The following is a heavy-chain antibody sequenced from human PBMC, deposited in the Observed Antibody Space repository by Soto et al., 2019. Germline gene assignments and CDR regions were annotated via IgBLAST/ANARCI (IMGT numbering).Heavy chain of an antibody. CDR3: ANADDYTTSRPKTS. CDR1: GYSFTGYY. CDR2: VNTNSGDT. D-gene: IGHD4-4*01. V-gene: IGHV1-2*02. J-gene: IGHJ5*01. Sequence: QVQLVQSGAEVRKPGASVKVSCRASGYSFTGYYMHWVRQAPGQGLEWMGWVNTNSGDTTYAQKFQGRVTMTRDTPISTAYMELNRLRSDDTAVYYCANADDYTTSRPKTSWGQGTLVTVSS.